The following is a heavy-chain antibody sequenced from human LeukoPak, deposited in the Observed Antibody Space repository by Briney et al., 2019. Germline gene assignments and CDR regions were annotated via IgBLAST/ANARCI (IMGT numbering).Heavy chain of an antibody. J-gene: IGHJ4*02. CDR2: MNPNSGNA. V-gene: IGHV1-8*01. CDR1: GYTFTSYD. CDR3: ARALWNRRQLVIGY. D-gene: IGHD6-13*01. Sequence: ASVKVSCKASGYTFTSYDINWVRQATGQGLEWMGWMNPNSGNADYAQKFQARVTMTSNASISTAYMELSSLTSEDTAVYYCARALWNRRQLVIGYWGQGTLVTVSS.